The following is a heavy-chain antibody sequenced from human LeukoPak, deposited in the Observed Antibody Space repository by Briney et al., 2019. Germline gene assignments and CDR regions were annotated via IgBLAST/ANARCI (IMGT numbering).Heavy chain of an antibody. CDR2: IWYDGSNK. CDR1: GFTFSSYD. D-gene: IGHD3-10*01. Sequence: PGGSLRLSCAASGFTFSSYDMHWVRQAPGKGLEWVTVIWYDGSNKYYADSVKGRFTISRDNSKNTLYLQMNSLRAEDTAVYYCAKDHYYGSGSQNWFDPWGQGTLVTVSS. CDR3: AKDHYYGSGSQNWFDP. V-gene: IGHV3-33*06. J-gene: IGHJ5*02.